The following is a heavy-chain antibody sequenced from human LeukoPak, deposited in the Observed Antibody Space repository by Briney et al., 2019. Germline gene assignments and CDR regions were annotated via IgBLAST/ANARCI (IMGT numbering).Heavy chain of an antibody. J-gene: IGHJ5*02. V-gene: IGHV4-4*07. Sequence: SETLSLTCTVSGDSISSYYWSWIRQPAGKGLEWIGRIYTSGSTNYNPSLKSRVTMSVDTSKNQFSLKLSSVTAADTAVYYCAREWELPRVRWFDPWGQGTLVTVSS. CDR3: AREWELPRVRWFDP. CDR2: IYTSGST. CDR1: GDSISSYY. D-gene: IGHD1-26*01.